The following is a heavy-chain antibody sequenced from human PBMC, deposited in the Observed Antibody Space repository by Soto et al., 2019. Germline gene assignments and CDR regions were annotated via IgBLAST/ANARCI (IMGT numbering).Heavy chain of an antibody. J-gene: IGHJ3*02. CDR2: IYYSGST. D-gene: IGHD3-22*01. CDR3: ARDSYYYDSSGYYQRAGGAFDI. Sequence: PSETLSLTCTVSGGSISSGGYYGSWIRQHPGKGLEWIGYIYYSGSTYYNPSLKSRATISVDTSKNQFSLKLSSVTAADTAVYYCARDSYYYDSSGYYQRAGGAFDIWGQGTMVTVSS. V-gene: IGHV4-31*03. CDR1: GGSISSGGYY.